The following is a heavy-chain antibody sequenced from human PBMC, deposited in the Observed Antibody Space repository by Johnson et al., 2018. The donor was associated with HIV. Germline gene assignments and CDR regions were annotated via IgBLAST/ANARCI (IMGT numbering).Heavy chain of an antibody. J-gene: IGHJ3*02. CDR2: ISYDGGNK. D-gene: IGHD6-6*01. CDR1: GFTFSSYA. CDR3: ARGASSSNSFDI. V-gene: IGHV3-30*04. Sequence: VQLVESGGGVVQPGRSLRLSCAASGFTFSSYAMHWVRQAPGKGLEWVAVISYDGGNKYYADSVKGRFTISRDNSKNTLYLQMNSLRVEDTGVYYCARGASSSNSFDIWGQGTMVTVSS.